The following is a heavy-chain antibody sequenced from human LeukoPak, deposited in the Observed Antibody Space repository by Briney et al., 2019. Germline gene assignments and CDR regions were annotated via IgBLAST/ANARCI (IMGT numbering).Heavy chain of an antibody. V-gene: IGHV4-39*01. J-gene: IGHJ3*02. Sequence: SSETLSLTCTVSGGSISSSSYYWGWIRQPPGKGLEWIGSIYYSGSTYYNPSLKSRVTISVDTSKNQFSLKLSSVTAADTAVYYCASSRLRFLEWLSPDDAFDIWGQGTMVTVSS. CDR2: IYYSGST. CDR3: ASSRLRFLEWLSPDDAFDI. D-gene: IGHD3-3*01. CDR1: GGSISSSSYY.